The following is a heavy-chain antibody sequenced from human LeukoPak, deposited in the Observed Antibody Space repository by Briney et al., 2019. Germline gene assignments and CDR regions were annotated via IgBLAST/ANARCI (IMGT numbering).Heavy chain of an antibody. CDR1: GITFSRSW. CDR2: ISSDGSNT. D-gene: IGHD6-13*01. CDR3: ARGFGTRSWSFDY. J-gene: IGHJ4*02. V-gene: IGHV3-74*01. Sequence: PGGSLRLSCAASGITFSRSWMHWVRQAPGKGLVWVSRISSDGSNTIYAESVKGRFTISRDNAKNTLYLQMNSLRDEDTAIYYCARGFGTRSWSFDYWGQGTLITVSS.